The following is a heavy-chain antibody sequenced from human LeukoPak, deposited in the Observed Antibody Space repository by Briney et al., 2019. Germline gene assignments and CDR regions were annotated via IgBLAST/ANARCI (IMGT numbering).Heavy chain of an antibody. Sequence: SETLSLTCSVSGNSISNNYWGWIRQPPGKGLEWIGYIYYSGSTNYNPSLKSRVTISVDTSKNQFSLKLSSVTAADTAVYYCARYSYGRTSNWFDPWGQGTLVTVSS. V-gene: IGHV4-59*01. CDR3: ARYSYGRTSNWFDP. D-gene: IGHD5-18*01. CDR1: GNSISNNY. CDR2: IYYSGST. J-gene: IGHJ5*02.